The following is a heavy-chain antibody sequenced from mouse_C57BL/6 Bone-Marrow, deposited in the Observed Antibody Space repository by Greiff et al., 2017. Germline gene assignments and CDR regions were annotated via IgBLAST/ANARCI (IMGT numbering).Heavy chain of an antibody. CDR3: ARYVYGSSYGAMDY. D-gene: IGHD1-1*01. CDR1: GYTFTSYG. V-gene: IGHV1-81*01. CDR2: IYPRSGNT. Sequence: VQLVESGAELARPGASVKLSCKASGYTFTSYGISWVKQRTGQGLEWIGEIYPRSGNTYYNEKFKGKATLTADKSSSTAYMELRSLTSEDSAVYFCARYVYGSSYGAMDYWGQGTSVTVSS. J-gene: IGHJ4*01.